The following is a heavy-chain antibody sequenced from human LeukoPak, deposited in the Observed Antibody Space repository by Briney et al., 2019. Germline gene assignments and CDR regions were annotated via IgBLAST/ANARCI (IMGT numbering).Heavy chain of an antibody. CDR1: GVTISSGDYY. V-gene: IGHV4-30-4*01. J-gene: IGHJ4*02. Sequence: SETLSLTCTVSGVTISSGDYYRSWIRQPPGKGLEWIGYIYYSGSTSYSPSLKSRLTISVDRSKNQFSLRLNSVTAADTAVYYCARDILTGFDYWGQGTLVTVSS. D-gene: IGHD3-9*01. CDR2: IYYSGST. CDR3: ARDILTGFDY.